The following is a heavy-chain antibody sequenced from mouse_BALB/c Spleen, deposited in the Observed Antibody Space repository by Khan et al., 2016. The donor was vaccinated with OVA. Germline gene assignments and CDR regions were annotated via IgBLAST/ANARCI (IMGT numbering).Heavy chain of an antibody. CDR3: VRGGFAY. J-gene: IGHJ3*01. CDR2: ISSVAYSI. CDR1: GFTFIDYG. V-gene: IGHV5-15*02. Sequence: EVELVESGGGLEQPGGSRKLSCAASGFTFIDYGMAWVRQTPGKGPEWIAFISSVAYSIYYADTVTGRFTISRENAKNTLYLEMSSLRSDDTAMYYCVRGGFAYWGQGTLVTVSA.